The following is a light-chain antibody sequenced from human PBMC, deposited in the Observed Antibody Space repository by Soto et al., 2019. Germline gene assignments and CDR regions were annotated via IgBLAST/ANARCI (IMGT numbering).Light chain of an antibody. Sequence: DIVLTQSPVILSVSPGDRVTLSCRASQSVGTYLAWYQQIPGQAPRLLIYDASIRATGIPARFSGSGSGTDFTLTISSLEPEDFAVYCCQQRNLRPGGTFGQGTKVEIK. V-gene: IGKV3-11*01. CDR1: QSVGTY. CDR3: QQRNLRPGGT. CDR2: DAS. J-gene: IGKJ1*01.